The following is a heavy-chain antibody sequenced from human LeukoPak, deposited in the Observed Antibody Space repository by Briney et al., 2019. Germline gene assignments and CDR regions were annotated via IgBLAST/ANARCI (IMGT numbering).Heavy chain of an antibody. CDR1: GFTFSSYW. J-gene: IGHJ2*01. V-gene: IGHV3-74*01. CDR2: INSDGSST. Sequence: PGGSLRLSCAASGFTFSSYWMHWVRQAPGKGLVWVSRINSDGSSTSYAHSVQGRFTISRDNAKNTLYLQMNSLRSEDTAVYYCARAPPPGRYCSGGSCFPIDGWYFDLWGRGTLVTVSS. CDR3: ARAPPPGRYCSGGSCFPIDGWYFDL. D-gene: IGHD2-15*01.